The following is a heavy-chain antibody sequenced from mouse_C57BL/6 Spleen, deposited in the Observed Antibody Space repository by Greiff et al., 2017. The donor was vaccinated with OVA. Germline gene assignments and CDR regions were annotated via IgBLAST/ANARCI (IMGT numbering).Heavy chain of an antibody. V-gene: IGHV1-81*01. CDR2: IYPRSGNT. CDR1: GYTFTSYG. J-gene: IGHJ2*01. D-gene: IGHD1-1*01. Sequence: QVQLKESGAELARPGASVKLSCKASGYTFTSYGISWVKQRTGQGLEWIGEIYPRSGNTYYNEKFKGKATLTADKSSSTAYMELRSLTSEDSAVYFCARSPWGTVDFDYWGQGTTLTVSS. CDR3: ARSPWGTVDFDY.